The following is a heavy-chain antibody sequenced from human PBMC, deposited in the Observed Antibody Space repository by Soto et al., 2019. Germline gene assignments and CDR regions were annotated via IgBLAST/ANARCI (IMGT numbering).Heavy chain of an antibody. D-gene: IGHD3-16*01. CDR1: SVSISSSYW. CDR2: IYHTGPT. Sequence: QLQESGPGLVKPSGTLSLTCAVSSVSISSSYWWSWVRQPPGKGLEGIGEIYHTGPTNYNPSLNSRATISVDKSKNHFSPNLNSVTAADTAVYYCASTPPHKFGGIEYWGQGTLVTVSS. V-gene: IGHV4-4*02. CDR3: ASTPPHKFGGIEY. J-gene: IGHJ4*02.